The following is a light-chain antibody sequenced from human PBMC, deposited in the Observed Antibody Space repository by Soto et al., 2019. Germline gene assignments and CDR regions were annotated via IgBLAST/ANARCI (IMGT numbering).Light chain of an antibody. CDR3: QQYNNWPPIT. J-gene: IGKJ5*01. Sequence: DMQLTQSLSSLSASVGDRVAITCRSSQGISSYLAWYQQKPGKAPKLLIYAASTLQSGVPSRFSGSGSGTEFTLTISSLQSEDFAVYFCQQYNNWPPITFGQGTRLEI. CDR2: AAS. CDR1: QGISSY. V-gene: IGKV1-9*01.